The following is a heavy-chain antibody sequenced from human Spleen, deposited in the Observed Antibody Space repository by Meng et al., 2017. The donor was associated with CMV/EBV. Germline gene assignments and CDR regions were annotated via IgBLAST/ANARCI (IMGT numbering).Heavy chain of an antibody. V-gene: IGHV3-7*01. Sequence: GGSLRLSCAASGFTFSSYWMSWVRQAPGKGLEWVANIKQDGSEKYYVDSVKGRFTISRDNAKNSLYLQVNSLRAEDTAVYYCARNIQLLVRGFDYWGQGTLVTVSS. CDR1: GFTFSSYW. D-gene: IGHD3-10*01. CDR3: ARNIQLLVRGFDY. J-gene: IGHJ4*02. CDR2: IKQDGSEK.